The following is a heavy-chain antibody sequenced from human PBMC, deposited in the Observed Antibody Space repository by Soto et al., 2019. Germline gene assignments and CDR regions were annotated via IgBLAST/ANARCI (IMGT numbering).Heavy chain of an antibody. Sequence: ASVKVSCKASGYTFTSYAMHWVRQAPGQRLEWMGWINAGNGNTKYSQKFQGRVTITRDTSASTAYMELSSLRSEDTAVYYCGRVVGAARPDNWFDPWGQGTLVTVS. J-gene: IGHJ5*02. CDR2: INAGNGNT. V-gene: IGHV1-3*01. CDR3: GRVVGAARPDNWFDP. CDR1: GYTFTSYA. D-gene: IGHD6-6*01.